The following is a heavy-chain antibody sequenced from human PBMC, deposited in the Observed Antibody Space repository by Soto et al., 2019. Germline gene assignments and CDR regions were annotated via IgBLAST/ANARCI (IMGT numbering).Heavy chain of an antibody. J-gene: IGHJ6*02. D-gene: IGHD2-2*03. CDR2: IYYSGST. V-gene: IGHV4-61*01. Sequence: NPSETLSLTCTVPSSSVSSGSYYWSWIRQPPGKGLEWIGYIYYSGSTNYNPSLKSRVTISVDTSKNQFSLKLSSVTAADTAVYYCANGYCSSTSCSGGERDYYYYYGMDVWGQGTTVTVSS. CDR3: ANGYCSSTSCSGGERDYYYYYGMDV. CDR1: SSSVSSGSYY.